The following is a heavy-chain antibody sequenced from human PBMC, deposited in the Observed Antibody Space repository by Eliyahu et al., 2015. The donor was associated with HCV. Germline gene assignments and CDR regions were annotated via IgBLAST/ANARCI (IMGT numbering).Heavy chain of an antibody. CDR3: ARVPHGDQGLGYYYYGMDV. CDR1: GFTVNTNY. J-gene: IGHJ6*02. D-gene: IGHD4-17*01. Sequence: EVQLVESGGDLVQPGGSLRLSCTASGFTVNTNYMTWVRQAPGKGLEGVSVIYSGGSTYYADSVKGRFTISRDNSKNTLYLQMNSLRAEDTAVYYCARVPHGDQGLGYYYYGMDVWGQGTTVTVSS. CDR2: IYSGGST. V-gene: IGHV3-66*01.